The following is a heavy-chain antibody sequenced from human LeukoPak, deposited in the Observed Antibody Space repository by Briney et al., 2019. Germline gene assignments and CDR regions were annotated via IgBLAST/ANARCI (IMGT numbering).Heavy chain of an antibody. J-gene: IGHJ4*02. CDR2: IIPIFGTA. CDR1: GGTFSSYA. V-gene: IGHV1-69*06. D-gene: IGHD6-19*01. Sequence: SVKVSCKASGGTFSSYAISWVRQAPGQGLEWMGGIIPIFGTANYAQKFQGRVTITADKSTSTAYMELSSLRSEDTAVYYCARREYSSGWFQSAGFDYWGQGTLVTVSS. CDR3: ARREYSSGWFQSAGFDY.